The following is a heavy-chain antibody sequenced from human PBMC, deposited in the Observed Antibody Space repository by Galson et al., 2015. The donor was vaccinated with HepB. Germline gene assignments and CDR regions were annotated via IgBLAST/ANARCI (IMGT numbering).Heavy chain of an antibody. CDR2: ISYDGSNK. J-gene: IGHJ6*02. V-gene: IGHV3-30-3*01. Sequence: SLRLSCAASGFTFSSYAMHWVRQAPGKGLEWVAVISYDGSNKYYADSVKGRFTISRDNSKNTLYLQMNSLRAEDTAVYYCARDLEQLVPFPITYGMDVWGQGTTVTVSS. CDR3: ARDLEQLVPFPITYGMDV. D-gene: IGHD6-6*01. CDR1: GFTFSSYA.